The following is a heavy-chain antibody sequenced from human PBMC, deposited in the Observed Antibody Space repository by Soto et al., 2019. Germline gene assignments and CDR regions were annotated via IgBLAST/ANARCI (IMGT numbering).Heavy chain of an antibody. V-gene: IGHV1-69*13. CDR2: IIPIFGTA. Sequence: GASVKVSCKASGGTFSSYAISWVRQAPGQGLEWMGGIIPIFGTANYAQKFQGRVTITADESTSTAYMELSRLRSDDTAVYYCAGERDIAAAFDYWGRGTLVTVSS. CDR3: AGERDIAAAFDY. CDR1: GGTFSSYA. D-gene: IGHD6-13*01. J-gene: IGHJ4*02.